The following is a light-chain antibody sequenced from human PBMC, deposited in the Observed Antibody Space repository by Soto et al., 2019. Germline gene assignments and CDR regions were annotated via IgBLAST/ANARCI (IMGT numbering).Light chain of an antibody. CDR1: SSNIGAGYD. V-gene: IGLV1-40*01. CDR3: QSYDSSPSGFVV. J-gene: IGLJ2*01. Sequence: QSVLTQPPSVSGAPGQRVTISCTGSSSNIGAGYDVHWYQQLPGTAPKLLVYGNSNRPSGVPDRFSGPKSGTSASLAITGLQAEDESDYYCQSYDSSPSGFVVFGGGTQLTVL. CDR2: GNS.